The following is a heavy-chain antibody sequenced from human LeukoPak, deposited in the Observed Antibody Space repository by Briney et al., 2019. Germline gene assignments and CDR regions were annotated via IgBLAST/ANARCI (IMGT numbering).Heavy chain of an antibody. CDR3: ARDEGHAAAGSKFDY. V-gene: IGHV1-69*04. Sequence: SVKLSCKPSGGTFSSYAISWVRQAPGHGLEWMGRIIPILGIANYAQKFQGRVTITADKSTSTAYMELSSLRSEDTAVYYCARDEGHAAAGSKFDYWGQGTLVTVSS. CDR1: GGTFSSYA. J-gene: IGHJ4*02. CDR2: IIPILGIA. D-gene: IGHD6-13*01.